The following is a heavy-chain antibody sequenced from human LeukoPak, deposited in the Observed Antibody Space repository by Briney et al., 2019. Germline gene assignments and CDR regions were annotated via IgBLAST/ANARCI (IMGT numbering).Heavy chain of an antibody. D-gene: IGHD3-10*01. CDR2: IYYSGST. CDR1: GGSISSYY. J-gene: IGHJ4*02. Sequence: SETLSLTCTVSGGSISSYYWSWIRQPPVKGLEWIGYIYYSGSTNYNPSLKSRVTISVDTSKNQFSLKLSSVTAADTAVYYCARHTKVYYGSGSFDYWGQGTLVTVSS. V-gene: IGHV4-59*08. CDR3: ARHTKVYYGSGSFDY.